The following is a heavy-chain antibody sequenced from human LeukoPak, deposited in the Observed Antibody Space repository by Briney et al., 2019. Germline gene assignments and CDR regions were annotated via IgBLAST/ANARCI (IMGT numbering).Heavy chain of an antibody. J-gene: IGHJ6*03. CDR2: ISGSGGST. V-gene: IGHV3-23*01. D-gene: IGHD2-15*01. CDR3: ARGRAALSYYMDV. CDR1: GFTFSSYG. Sequence: GGSLRLSCAASGFTFSSYGMSWVRQAPGKGLEWVSAISGSGGSTNYADSVKGRFTISRANAKNTLFLQMNSLRAEDTAVFYCARGRAALSYYMDVWGKGTTVTISS.